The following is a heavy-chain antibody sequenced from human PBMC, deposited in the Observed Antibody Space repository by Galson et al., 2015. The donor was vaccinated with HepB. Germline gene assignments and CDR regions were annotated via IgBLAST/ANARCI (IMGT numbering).Heavy chain of an antibody. V-gene: IGHV3-30*18. CDR2: ISYDGSNK. D-gene: IGHD2-2*01. CDR3: AKSDWYQLLPDY. Sequence: SLRLSCAASGFTFSSYGMHWVRQAPGKGLEWVAVISYDGSNKYYADSVKGRFTISRDNSKNTLYLQMNSLRAEDTAVYYCAKSDWYQLLPDYWGQGTLVTVSS. J-gene: IGHJ4*02. CDR1: GFTFSSYG.